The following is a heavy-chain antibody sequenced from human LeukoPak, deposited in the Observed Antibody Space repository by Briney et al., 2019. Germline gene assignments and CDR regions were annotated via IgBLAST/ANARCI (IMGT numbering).Heavy chain of an antibody. CDR2: INSDGSST. CDR3: ARDKPSSIAARFDY. V-gene: IGHV3-74*01. Sequence: GGSLTLSCAASGFTFSSYWMHWVRQAPGKGLVWVSRINSDGSSTSYADSVKGRFTISRDNAKNTLYLQMNSLRAEDTAVYYCARDKPSSIAARFDYWGQGTLVTVSS. J-gene: IGHJ4*02. D-gene: IGHD6-6*01. CDR1: GFTFSSYW.